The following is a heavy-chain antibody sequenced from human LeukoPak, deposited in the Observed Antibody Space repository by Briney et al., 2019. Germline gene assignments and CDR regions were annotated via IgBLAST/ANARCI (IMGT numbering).Heavy chain of an antibody. CDR2: IIPIFGTA. D-gene: IGHD3-10*01. CDR3: ARGRRRFDGSGSYDGWFDP. J-gene: IGHJ5*02. V-gene: IGHV1-69*05. Sequence: SVKVSCKASGGTFSSYAISWVRQAPGQGLEWMGGIIPIFGTANYAQKFQGRVTITTDESTSTAYMELSSLRSEDTAVYYCARGRRRFDGSGSYDGWFDPWGQGTLVTVSS. CDR1: GGTFSSYA.